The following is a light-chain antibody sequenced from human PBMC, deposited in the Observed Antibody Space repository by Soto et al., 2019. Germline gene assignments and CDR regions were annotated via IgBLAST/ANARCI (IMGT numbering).Light chain of an antibody. V-gene: IGKV1-5*01. J-gene: IGKJ1*01. CDR2: DAA. CDR1: QSICSL. CDR3: QQYESYMP. Sequence: DIQMNQSLATLSASVEDRVTITCRASQSICSLLAWYQQKPGKAPKLLIYDAASLESGVPARFSGSGSGTEFTLPISSLQPDDSATYYCQQYESYMPLGQGTKVDI.